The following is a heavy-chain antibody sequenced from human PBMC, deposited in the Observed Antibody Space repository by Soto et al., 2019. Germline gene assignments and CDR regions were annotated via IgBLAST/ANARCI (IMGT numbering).Heavy chain of an antibody. V-gene: IGHV3-23*01. Sequence: GGSLRLSCAASGFAFSTHAMNWVRQAPGKGLAWVSSITPSGDNTYYADSVKGRFTISRDNAKNTLYLQMNSLRAEDTAVYYCAVAVAGPTAIGYWGQGTLVTVSS. CDR1: GFAFSTHA. CDR3: AVAVAGPTAIGY. CDR2: ITPSGDNT. J-gene: IGHJ4*02. D-gene: IGHD6-19*01.